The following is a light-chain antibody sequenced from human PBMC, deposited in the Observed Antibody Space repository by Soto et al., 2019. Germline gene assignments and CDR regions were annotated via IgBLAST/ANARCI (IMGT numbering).Light chain of an antibody. V-gene: IGKV3-20*01. CDR2: GAS. CDR1: QSVSSTY. J-gene: IGKJ4*01. CDR3: QHYGSLVLT. Sequence: EIVLTQSPGTLSLSPGERATLSCRASQSVSSTYLAWYQQKPGQAPRLLIYGASSRATGIPDRFSGSGSGTDFTLTISRRESEDFAVYYCQHYGSLVLTFGGGTKVEIK.